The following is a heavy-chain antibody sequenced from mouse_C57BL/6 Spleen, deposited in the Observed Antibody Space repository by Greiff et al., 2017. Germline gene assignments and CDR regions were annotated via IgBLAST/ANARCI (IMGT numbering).Heavy chain of an antibody. D-gene: IGHD2-1*01. CDR1: GYTFTDYY. Sequence: QVQLKESGAELVRPGASVKLSCKASGYTFTDYYINWVKQRPGQGLEWIARIYPGSGNTYYTEKFKGKATLTAEKSSSTAYMQLSSLTSEDSAVYFCARGFYYGNPVYFDYWGQGTTLTVSS. J-gene: IGHJ2*01. CDR2: IYPGSGNT. V-gene: IGHV1-76*01. CDR3: ARGFYYGNPVYFDY.